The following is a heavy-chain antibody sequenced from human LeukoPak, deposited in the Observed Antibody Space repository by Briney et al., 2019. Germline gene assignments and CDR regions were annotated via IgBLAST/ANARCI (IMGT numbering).Heavy chain of an antibody. V-gene: IGHV3-53*01. J-gene: IGHJ3*02. CDR1: GGSISSYY. CDR2: IYSGGST. CDR3: ARVGPNKNAFDI. Sequence: ETLSLTCTVSGGSISSYYWSWIRQPPGKGLEWVSVIYSGGSTYYADSVKGRFTISRDNSKNTLYLQMNSLRAEDTAVYYCARVGPNKNAFDIWGQGTMVTVSS.